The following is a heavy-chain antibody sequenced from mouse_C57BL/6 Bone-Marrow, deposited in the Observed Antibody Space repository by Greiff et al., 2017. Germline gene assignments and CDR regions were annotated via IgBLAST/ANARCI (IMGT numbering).Heavy chain of an antibody. CDR1: GFNIKDYY. Sequence: VQLQQSGAELVKPGASVKLSCTASGFNIKDYYMHWVKQRTEQGLEWIGRIDPEDGETKYAPKFKGKATITADTASNTAYMQLSSLTSEDTAFYYCAWGDYDESMDYWGQGTSVTVSS. V-gene: IGHV14-2*01. CDR3: AWGDYDESMDY. D-gene: IGHD2-4*01. CDR2: IDPEDGET. J-gene: IGHJ4*01.